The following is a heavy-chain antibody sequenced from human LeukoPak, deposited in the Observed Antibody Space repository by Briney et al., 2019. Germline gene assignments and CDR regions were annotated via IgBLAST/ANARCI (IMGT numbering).Heavy chain of an antibody. Sequence: PGGSLRLSCAASGFTFDDYAMHWVRQAPGKGLEWVSGISWNSGSIGYADSVKGRFTISRDNAKNSLYLQMNSLRAEDTALYYCAKDTHGLQAFNFDYWGQGTLVTVS. V-gene: IGHV3-9*01. CDR3: AKDTHGLQAFNFDY. CDR2: ISWNSGSI. CDR1: GFTFDDYA. J-gene: IGHJ4*02.